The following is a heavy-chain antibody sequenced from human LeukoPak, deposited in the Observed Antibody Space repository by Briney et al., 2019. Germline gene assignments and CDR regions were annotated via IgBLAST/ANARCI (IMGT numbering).Heavy chain of an antibody. V-gene: IGHV3-7*01. Sequence: PGGSLRLSCADSGFTFNKFWMSWVRQAPGQGLGWLANINQDGSQKYYVDSVKGRFTISRDNAKNSVYRQMSSLRVEDTAVYYCARGLATAVASWGQGTLVTVSS. CDR1: GFTFNKFW. D-gene: IGHD6-13*01. J-gene: IGHJ4*02. CDR3: ARGLATAVAS. CDR2: INQDGSQK.